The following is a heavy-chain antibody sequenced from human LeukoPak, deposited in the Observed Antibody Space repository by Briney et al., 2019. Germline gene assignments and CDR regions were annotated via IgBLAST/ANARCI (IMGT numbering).Heavy chain of an antibody. CDR3: AGLGYCSGGSCYLPDY. CDR2: IIPMFGTT. Sequence: GASVKVSCKASGGTFSNYAISWVRQAPGQGLEWMGRIIPMFGTTNYAQNFQGRVTITTDESTSTAYMELSSLRSEDTAVYYCAGLGYCSGGSCYLPDYWGQGTLVTVSP. J-gene: IGHJ4*02. D-gene: IGHD2-15*01. V-gene: IGHV1-69*05. CDR1: GGTFSNYA.